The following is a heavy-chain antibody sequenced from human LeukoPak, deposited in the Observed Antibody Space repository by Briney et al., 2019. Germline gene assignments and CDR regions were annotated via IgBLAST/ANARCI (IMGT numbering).Heavy chain of an antibody. D-gene: IGHD4-23*01. Sequence: SETLSLTCTVSGGXISSYYCSWIRQPPGKGLEWIGNIYNSGGTNYNPSLESRVTTSVDTSKNQFSLKLTSVTAADTAVYYCARYRGNSNGGFDPWGQGTLVTVSS. CDR2: IYNSGGT. CDR3: ARYRGNSNGGFDP. CDR1: GGXISSYY. J-gene: IGHJ5*02. V-gene: IGHV4-59*01.